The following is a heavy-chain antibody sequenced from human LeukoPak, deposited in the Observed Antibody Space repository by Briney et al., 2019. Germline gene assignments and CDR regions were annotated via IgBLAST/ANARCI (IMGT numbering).Heavy chain of an antibody. J-gene: IGHJ4*02. CDR1: RFTFSSYA. CDR2: ISGSGGST. V-gene: IGHV3-23*01. Sequence: PGGSLRLFCAASRFTFSSYAMSWVRQAPGKGPEWVSAISGSGGSTYYADSVKGRFTISRDNSKNTLYLQMNSLRAEDTAVYYCAKHRRAQGQPFFDYWGQGTLVTVSS. CDR3: AKHRRAQGQPFFDY.